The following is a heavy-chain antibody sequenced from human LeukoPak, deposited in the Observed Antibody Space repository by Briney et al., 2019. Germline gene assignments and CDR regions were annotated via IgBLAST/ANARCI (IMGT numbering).Heavy chain of an antibody. D-gene: IGHD3-3*01. CDR3: ARYYDFWSGPTESHYYYYYMDV. CDR1: GYTFTSYD. CDR2: ISAYNGNT. Sequence: ASVKVSCKASGYTFTSYDINWVRQATGQGLEWMGWISAYNGNTNYAQKLQGRVTMTTDTSTSTAYMELRSLRSDDTAVYYCARYYDFWSGPTESHYYYYYMDVWGKGTTVTVSS. J-gene: IGHJ6*03. V-gene: IGHV1-18*01.